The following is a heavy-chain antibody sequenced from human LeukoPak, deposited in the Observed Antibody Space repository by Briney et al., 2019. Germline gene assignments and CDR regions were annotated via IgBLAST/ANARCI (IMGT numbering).Heavy chain of an antibody. CDR3: ARENDDLWGGCCCPWFDP. CDR1: GGSFHSGTYN. D-gene: IGHD3-16*01. V-gene: IGHV4-61*01. Sequence: SETLSLTCTVSGGSFHSGTYNWNWIRQPPGKGLQWIGSIYCSGSTNYNPSLKGRVTILQDSSNNQFPLRLSSVIAADTAVYDCARENDDLWGGCCCPWFDPWGQGTLVTVSS. CDR2: IYCSGST. J-gene: IGHJ5*02.